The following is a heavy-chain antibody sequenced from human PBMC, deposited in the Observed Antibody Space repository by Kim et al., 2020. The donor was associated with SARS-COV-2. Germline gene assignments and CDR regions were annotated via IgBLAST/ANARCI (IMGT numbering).Heavy chain of an antibody. J-gene: IGHJ4*02. CDR3: AKLGVGNNNKYYGY. CDR1: GFTFSSYG. CDR2: TTASGDRA. D-gene: IGHD7-27*01. V-gene: IGHV3-23*01. Sequence: GGSLRLSCAASGFTFSSYGLTWVRQAPGKGLEWVSSTTASGDRAFYADSVKGRFTISRDNSKNTLYLQMNSLRVEDTAVYYCAKLGVGNNNKYYGYWGQGTLVTVSS.